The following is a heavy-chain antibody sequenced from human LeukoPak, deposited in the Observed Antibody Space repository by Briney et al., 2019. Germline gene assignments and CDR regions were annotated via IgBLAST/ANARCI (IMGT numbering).Heavy chain of an antibody. D-gene: IGHD5-24*01. Sequence: SETLSLTCTVSGGSISSRPYYWGWVRQPPGKGLEWIGTISYSGTTYYSPSLKSRVTISVDTSKNQFSLKLSSVTAADTAVYYCARDGYNYHVPFDYWGQGTLVAVSS. CDR2: ISYSGTT. J-gene: IGHJ4*02. CDR1: GGSISSRPYY. V-gene: IGHV4-39*07. CDR3: ARDGYNYHVPFDY.